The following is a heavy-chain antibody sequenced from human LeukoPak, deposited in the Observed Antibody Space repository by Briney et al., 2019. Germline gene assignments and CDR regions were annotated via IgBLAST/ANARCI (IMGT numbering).Heavy chain of an antibody. D-gene: IGHD3-22*01. CDR2: FYPEDGET. J-gene: IGHJ1*01. V-gene: IGHV1-24*01. CDR3: APVSYYYDSSGYQGYFQH. CDR1: GYTLPELS. Sequence: ASVKVSCKVSGYTLPELSIHWVRQAPGKGLEWMGGFYPEDGETIYAQRFQGGVTMTEDTSTDTAYMELSSLRSEDAAVYYCAPVSYYYDSSGYQGYFQHWGQGTLVTVSS.